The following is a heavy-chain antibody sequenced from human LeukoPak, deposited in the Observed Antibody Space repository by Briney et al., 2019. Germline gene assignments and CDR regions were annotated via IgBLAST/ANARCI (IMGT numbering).Heavy chain of an antibody. D-gene: IGHD3-3*02. Sequence: ASETLSLTCTVSGGSISSYYWSWIRQPPGKGLEWIGYIYYSGSTNYNPSLKSRVTISVDTSRNQFSLKLSSVTAADTAVYYCARNHFWSGYEYAFDIWGQGTMVTVSS. CDR1: GGSISSYY. J-gene: IGHJ3*02. CDR3: ARNHFWSGYEYAFDI. CDR2: IYYSGST. V-gene: IGHV4-59*12.